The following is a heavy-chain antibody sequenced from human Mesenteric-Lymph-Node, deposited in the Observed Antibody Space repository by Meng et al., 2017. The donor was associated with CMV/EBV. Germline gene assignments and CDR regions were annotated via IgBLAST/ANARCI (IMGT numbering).Heavy chain of an antibody. CDR3: AGGIAAAGSRWFDP. J-gene: IGHJ5*02. CDR2: IIPILGIA. D-gene: IGHD6-13*01. CDR1: GGSFSSYN. V-gene: IGHV1-69*02. Sequence: QVQLVQPGAEVKKPGSSVKVSCKASGGSFSSYNISWVRQAPGQGLGWMGRIIPILGIANYAQKCQGRVTITADKSTSTAYMVLSSLRSEDTAVYYCAGGIAAAGSRWFDPWGQGTLVTVSS.